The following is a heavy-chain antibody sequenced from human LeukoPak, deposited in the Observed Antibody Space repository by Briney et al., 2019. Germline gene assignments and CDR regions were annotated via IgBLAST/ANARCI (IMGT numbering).Heavy chain of an antibody. CDR1: GGSISSHY. CDR2: IYYSGST. V-gene: IGHV4-59*11. CDR3: ARAYDFWSGYYPSVSSDY. D-gene: IGHD3-3*01. Sequence: SETLSLTCTVSGGSISSHYWSWIRQPPGKGLEWIGYIYYSGSTNYNPSLKSRVTISVDTSKNQFSLKLSSVTAADTAVYYCARAYDFWSGYYPSVSSDYWGQGTLVTVSS. J-gene: IGHJ4*02.